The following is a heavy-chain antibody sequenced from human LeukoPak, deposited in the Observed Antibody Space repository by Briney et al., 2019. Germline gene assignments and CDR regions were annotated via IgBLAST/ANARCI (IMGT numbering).Heavy chain of an antibody. J-gene: IGHJ4*02. CDR1: GFTFSSYA. V-gene: IGHV3-23*01. D-gene: IGHD6-6*01. Sequence: GGSLRLSCAGSGFTFSSYAMSWVRQAPGKGLEWVSAISGSGGSTYYADSVKGRFTISRDNSKNTLYLQMNSLRAEDTAVYYCAKAMYSSSSPGDYWGQGTLVTVSS. CDR3: AKAMYSSSSPGDY. CDR2: ISGSGGST.